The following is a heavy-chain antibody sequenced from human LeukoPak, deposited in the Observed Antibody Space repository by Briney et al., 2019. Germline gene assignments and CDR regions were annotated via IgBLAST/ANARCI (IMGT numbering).Heavy chain of an antibody. D-gene: IGHD6-13*01. CDR3: ASGSSSWYFA. CDR1: GFTFTDYW. V-gene: IGHV3-7*01. Sequence: PGGSLRLSCAVSGFTFTDYWMNWVRQAPGKGLEWVANIKQDGSEKYYVDSVKGRFTISRDNAKNSLYLQMNSLRAEDTAVYYCASGSSSWYFAWGQGTLVTVSS. CDR2: IKQDGSEK. J-gene: IGHJ5*02.